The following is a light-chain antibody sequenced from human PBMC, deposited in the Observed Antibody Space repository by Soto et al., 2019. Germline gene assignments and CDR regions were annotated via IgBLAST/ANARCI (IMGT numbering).Light chain of an antibody. V-gene: IGKV3-15*01. CDR3: QHYNYWPYT. Sequence: EIVMPQSPATMSLSPGASYTLSGRASQTIDNTLAWYQRKPGQAPRLLIYDASTRATGVPARFSGSGSGTDFTLTISSLQSEDFAVYYCQHYNYWPYTFGQGTKVDIK. J-gene: IGKJ2*01. CDR2: DAS. CDR1: QTIDNT.